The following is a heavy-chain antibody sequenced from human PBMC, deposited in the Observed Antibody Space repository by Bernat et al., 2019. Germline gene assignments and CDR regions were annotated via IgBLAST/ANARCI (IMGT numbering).Heavy chain of an antibody. V-gene: IGHV4-39*01. CDR3: VRRQFMLSTVTTSPHSWY. CDR2: IYYSGST. CDR1: GGSISSSSYY. J-gene: IGHJ4*02. D-gene: IGHD4-17*01. Sequence: QLQLQESGPGLVKPSETLSLTCTVSGGSISSSSYYWGWIRQPPGKGLEWIGSIYYSGSTYYNPSLKSRVTISVDTSKNQFSLKLRSVTAAETAVYYCVRRQFMLSTVTTSPHSWYWGQGTLVTVSS.